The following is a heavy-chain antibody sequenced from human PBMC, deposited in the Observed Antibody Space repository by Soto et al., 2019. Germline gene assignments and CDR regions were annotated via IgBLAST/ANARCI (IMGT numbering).Heavy chain of an antibody. CDR2: ISAYNGNT. D-gene: IGHD2-8*01. CDR1: GYTFTSYG. Sequence: ASVKVSCKASGYTFTSYGISWVRQAPGQGLEWMGWISAYNGNTNYAQKLQGRVTMTTDTSTSTAYMELRSLRSDDTAVYYCARVLGDIELRVYAEYVSFAYWGKGTLVTVSS. V-gene: IGHV1-18*01. J-gene: IGHJ4*02. CDR3: ARVLGDIELRVYAEYVSFAY.